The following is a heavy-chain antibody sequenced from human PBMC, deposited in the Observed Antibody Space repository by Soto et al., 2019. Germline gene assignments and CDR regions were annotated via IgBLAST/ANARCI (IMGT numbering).Heavy chain of an antibody. V-gene: IGHV3-30-3*01. Sequence: QVQLVESGGGVVQPGKSLRLSCAASGFTLSDFAMHWVRQAPGKGLEWVAVISYDGSKKYFADSVKGRFTISRDNSNNSLYLQMNSLRADDTAVSYCARPVGDFDPYFDYLGQGTLVTVSS. J-gene: IGHJ4*02. D-gene: IGHD4-17*01. CDR2: ISYDGSKK. CDR1: GFTLSDFA. CDR3: ARPVGDFDPYFDY.